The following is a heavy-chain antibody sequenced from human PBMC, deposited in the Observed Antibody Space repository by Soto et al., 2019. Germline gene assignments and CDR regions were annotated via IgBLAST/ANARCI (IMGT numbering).Heavy chain of an antibody. CDR2: ISGSGGST. D-gene: IGHD3-22*01. J-gene: IGHJ4*02. Sequence: GGSLRLSCAASGFTFSSYAMTWVRQAPGKGLEWVSTISGSGGSTYYADSVKGRFTISRDNSKNTLYLQMNSLRHEDTAVYYCAKTRYDSSGFRDYFDYWGQGTLVTVSS. V-gene: IGHV3-23*01. CDR3: AKTRYDSSGFRDYFDY. CDR1: GFTFSSYA.